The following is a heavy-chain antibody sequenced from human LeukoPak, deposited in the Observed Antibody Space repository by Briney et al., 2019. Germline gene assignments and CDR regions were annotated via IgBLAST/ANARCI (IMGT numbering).Heavy chain of an antibody. J-gene: IGHJ4*02. Sequence: ASVKLSCKASGYTFTSYYMHWVRQAPGQGLEWMAIISPSGGSTSYAQKFQGRVTMTRDTSTSTVYLELSSLRSEDTAVYYCARGVPCSSTSCYFDYWGQGTLVTVSS. V-gene: IGHV1-46*03. D-gene: IGHD2-2*01. CDR2: ISPSGGST. CDR1: GYTFTSYY. CDR3: ARGVPCSSTSCYFDY.